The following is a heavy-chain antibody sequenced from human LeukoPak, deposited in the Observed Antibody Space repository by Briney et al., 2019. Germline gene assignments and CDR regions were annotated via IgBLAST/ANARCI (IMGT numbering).Heavy chain of an antibody. J-gene: IGHJ4*02. D-gene: IGHD3-9*01. V-gene: IGHV4-59*08. CDR1: GGSISSYY. CDR2: IYYSGST. Sequence: SETLSLTCTDSGGSISSYYWSWIRQPPGKGLEWIGNIYYSGSTNYNPSLKSRVTISVDASKNQFSLKLSSVSAADTAMYYCARHRYVDWLSPFDYWGQGTLVTVSS. CDR3: ARHRYVDWLSPFDY.